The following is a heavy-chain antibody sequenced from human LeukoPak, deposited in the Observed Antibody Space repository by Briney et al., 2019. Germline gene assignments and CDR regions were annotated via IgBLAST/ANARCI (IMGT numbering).Heavy chain of an antibody. CDR2: VNPNSGGT. CDR3: ARVVVVVAARYNWFDP. J-gene: IGHJ5*02. Sequence: GASVKVCCKASGYTFTGYYMHWVRQAPGQGLEWMGWVNPNSGGTNYAQKYQGRVTMTRDTSISTAYMELSRLRSDDTAVYYCARVVVVVAARYNWFDPWGQGTLVTVSS. V-gene: IGHV1-2*02. CDR1: GYTFTGYY. D-gene: IGHD2-15*01.